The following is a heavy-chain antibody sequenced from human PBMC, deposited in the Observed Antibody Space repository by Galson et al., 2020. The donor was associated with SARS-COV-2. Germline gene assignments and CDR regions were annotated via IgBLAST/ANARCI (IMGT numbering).Heavy chain of an antibody. Sequence: GGSLRLSCAASGFTFDDYAMHWVRQAPGKGLEWVSGISWNSGSIGYAASLKGRFTISRDNAKNSLYLQMNSLRAEDTALYYCAKDRVYGSGGAYYYYYMDVWGKGTTVTVSS. CDR2: ISWNSGSI. J-gene: IGHJ6*03. CDR1: GFTFDDYA. D-gene: IGHD3-10*01. CDR3: AKDRVYGSGGAYYYYYMDV. V-gene: IGHV3-9*01.